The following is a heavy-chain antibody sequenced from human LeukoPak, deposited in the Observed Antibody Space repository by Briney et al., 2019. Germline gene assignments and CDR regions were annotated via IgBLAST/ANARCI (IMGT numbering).Heavy chain of an antibody. D-gene: IGHD6-19*01. CDR3: ARHADGEGSGWYDGRNWFDP. J-gene: IGHJ5*02. CDR2: INHSGST. Sequence: PSETLSLTCTVSGGSISSSSYYWSWIRQPPGKGLEWIGEINHSGSTNYNPSLKSRVTISVDTSKKQFSLKLSSVTAADTAVYYCARHADGEGSGWYDGRNWFDPWGQGTLVTVSS. CDR1: GGSISSSSYY. V-gene: IGHV4-39*01.